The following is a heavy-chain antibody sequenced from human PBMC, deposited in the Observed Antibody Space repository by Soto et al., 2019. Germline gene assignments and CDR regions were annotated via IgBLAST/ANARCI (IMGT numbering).Heavy chain of an antibody. J-gene: IGHJ4*02. V-gene: IGHV5-51*01. D-gene: IGHD5-12*01. CDR3: ARLVGAYDSYFDH. Sequence: GESLKISCKGSGYDFSRTWIGWVRQLPGKGLVWMGIIYPGDPETRYSPSFQGHVTISADKSISTAYLQWSSLKTSDIGMYYCARLVGAYDSYFDHWGQGTRVTVSS. CDR1: GYDFSRTW. CDR2: IYPGDPET.